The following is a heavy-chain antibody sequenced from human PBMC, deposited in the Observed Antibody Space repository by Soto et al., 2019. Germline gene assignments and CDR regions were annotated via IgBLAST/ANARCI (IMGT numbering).Heavy chain of an antibody. Sequence: SETLSLTCAVSGDSIRSLYWSWIRQPPGKGLEWIGYIYYSGSINYNPSLKSRVTIPVDTSKNQFSLKLSSVTAADTAVYYCARSLWDSSGWKTDYWGQGTLVTVS. J-gene: IGHJ4*02. CDR2: IYYSGSI. CDR1: GDSIRSLY. D-gene: IGHD6-19*01. V-gene: IGHV4-59*01. CDR3: ARSLWDSSGWKTDY.